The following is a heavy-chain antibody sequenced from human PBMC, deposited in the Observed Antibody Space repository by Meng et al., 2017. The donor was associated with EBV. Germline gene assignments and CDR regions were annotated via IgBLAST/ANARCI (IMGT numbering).Heavy chain of an antibody. CDR2: ISAYNGNT. CDR3: ARDGRLYDTPSPFDY. V-gene: IGHV1-18*01. D-gene: IGHD3-22*01. J-gene: IGHJ4*02. CDR1: GYTFTSYG. Sequence: QVQLVKSGAEVKKPGGSVKVSCKASGYTFTSYGISWVRQAPGQGLEWMGWISAYNGNTNYAQKLQGRVTMTTDTSTSTAYMELRSLRSDDTAVYYCARDGRLYDTPSPFDYWGQGTLVTVSS.